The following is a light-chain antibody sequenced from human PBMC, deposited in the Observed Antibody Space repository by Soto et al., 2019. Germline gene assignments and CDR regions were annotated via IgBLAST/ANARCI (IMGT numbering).Light chain of an antibody. CDR2: DAS. J-gene: IGKJ1*01. V-gene: IGKV1-5*01. Sequence: DIQMTQSPSTVSASVGDRVTITCRASQTITNRLAWYQQKPGKAPKVLMYDASTLDSGVPSRFSGSGSGTQFILNITGLQPDDFGTYYCQHYGGLWTFGPGTKVEVK. CDR3: QHYGGLWT. CDR1: QTITNR.